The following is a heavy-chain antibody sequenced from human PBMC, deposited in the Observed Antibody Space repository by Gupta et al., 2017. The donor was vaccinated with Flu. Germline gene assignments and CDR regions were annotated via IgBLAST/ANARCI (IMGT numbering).Heavy chain of an antibody. CDR3: ARARRAVPGFSDLDF. V-gene: IGHV3-74*01. J-gene: IGHJ4*02. CDR2: INTDGSST. D-gene: IGHD6-19*01. Sequence: EVQLVESGGGLVQPGGSLRLSCAVSGFTFSSSWMHWVRQSPEKGLVWGARINTDGSSTRDADSGNGRFTVSRDNAKNTLYLQMNSLRVEDTAVYYCARARRAVPGFSDLDFWGQGALVTVSS. CDR1: GFTFSSSW.